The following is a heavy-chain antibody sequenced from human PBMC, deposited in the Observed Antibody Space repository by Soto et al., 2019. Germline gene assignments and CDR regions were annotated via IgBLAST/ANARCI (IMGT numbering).Heavy chain of an antibody. CDR2: IYWDDDK. CDR1: GVSLSTSGVG. D-gene: IGHD3-3*02. Sequence: QITLKESGPTLVKPTQTLTLTCTFSGVSLSTSGVGVGWIRQPPGKALEWLALIYWDDDKRYSPSLKSRLTITKDTSKNQVVLTRTNMDPVDTAPYYGAHIASRKGPFDYWGQGTLVTVSS. J-gene: IGHJ4*02. V-gene: IGHV2-5*02. CDR3: AHIASRKGPFDY.